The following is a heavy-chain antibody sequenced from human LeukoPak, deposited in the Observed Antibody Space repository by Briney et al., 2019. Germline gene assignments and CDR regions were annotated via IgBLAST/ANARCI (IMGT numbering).Heavy chain of an antibody. CDR2: IYYSGST. Sequence: SETLSLTCTVSGGSISSYYWSWIRQPPGKGLEWIGYIYYSGSTNYNPSLKSRVTISVDTSKNQFSLKLSSVTAADTAVYYCASGRNYDILTGYYDYYYYGMDVWGQGTTATVSS. V-gene: IGHV4-59*01. D-gene: IGHD3-9*01. J-gene: IGHJ6*02. CDR3: ASGRNYDILTGYYDYYYYGMDV. CDR1: GGSISSYY.